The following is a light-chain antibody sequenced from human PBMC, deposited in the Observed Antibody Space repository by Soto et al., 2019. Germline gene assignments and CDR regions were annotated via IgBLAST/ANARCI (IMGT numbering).Light chain of an antibody. V-gene: IGKV1-39*01. CDR1: QNIDNY. CDR2: STS. Sequence: IQLTQSPSSLSASVGDRVTVSCRSSQNIDNYLNWYVQRPGKAPELLIYSTSNLKSGVPSRFRGSGSGTDFSRTINSLQSEDFATYYCQQSSNIPWTFGQGTKVEIK. CDR3: QQSSNIPWT. J-gene: IGKJ1*01.